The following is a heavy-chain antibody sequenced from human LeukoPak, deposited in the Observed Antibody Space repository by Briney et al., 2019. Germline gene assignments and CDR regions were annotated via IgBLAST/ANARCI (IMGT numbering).Heavy chain of an antibody. CDR3: ARERWTTIFGVITPIYYMDV. Sequence: SETLSLTCTVSGGSISSYYWSWIRQPPGKGLEWIGRIYTSGSTNYNPSLKSRVTMSVDTSKNQFSLRLSSVTAADTAVYYCARERWTTIFGVITPIYYMDVWGKGTTVTVSS. J-gene: IGHJ6*03. CDR2: IYTSGST. D-gene: IGHD3-3*01. CDR1: GGSISSYY. V-gene: IGHV4-4*07.